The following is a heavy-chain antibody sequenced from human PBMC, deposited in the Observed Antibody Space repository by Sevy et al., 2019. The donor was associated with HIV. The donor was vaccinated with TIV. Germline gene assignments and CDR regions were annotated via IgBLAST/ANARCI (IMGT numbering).Heavy chain of an antibody. CDR2: IHYSGRT. CDR1: GGSITTTDYY. V-gene: IGHV4-30-4*01. D-gene: IGHD3-16*01. Sequence: SETLYLTCTVSGGSITTTDYYWSWIRQSPRKGLEWIGYIHYSGRTYYNPSLKSRVTMSVDTSRNQFSLRLNSVTATDTAVYYCARGVGGPGVMITFGGVKYAFDFWGQGRTVTVSS. J-gene: IGHJ3*01. CDR3: ARGVGGPGVMITFGGVKYAFDF.